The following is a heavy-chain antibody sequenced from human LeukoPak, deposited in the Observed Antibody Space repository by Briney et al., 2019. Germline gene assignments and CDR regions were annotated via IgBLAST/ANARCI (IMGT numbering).Heavy chain of an antibody. CDR3: ASYGDAAFFFDY. Sequence: PGASVKVSCKASGGTFSSYAISWVRQAPGQGLEWMGRIIPILGIANYAQKFQGRVTITADKSTSTAYMELSSLRPEDTAVYYCASYGDAAFFFDYWGQGTLVTVSS. D-gene: IGHD4-17*01. J-gene: IGHJ4*02. CDR1: GGTFSSYA. V-gene: IGHV1-69*04. CDR2: IIPILGIA.